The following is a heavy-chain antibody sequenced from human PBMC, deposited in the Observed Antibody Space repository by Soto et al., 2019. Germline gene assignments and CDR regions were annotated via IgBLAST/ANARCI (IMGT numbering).Heavy chain of an antibody. CDR3: ARVRERWQYIGWFYHFDQ. Sequence: SETLSLTCTVSGGSIGGYYWGWIRQPPGKGLEWIGYIYYSGSSKYNPSLKSRVAMSADTTKNQLSLKLRSVAAADTAIYYCARVRERWQYIGWFYHFDQWGQGTLVTVSS. CDR2: IYYSGSS. V-gene: IGHV4-59*01. J-gene: IGHJ4*02. CDR1: GGSIGGYY. D-gene: IGHD6-19*01.